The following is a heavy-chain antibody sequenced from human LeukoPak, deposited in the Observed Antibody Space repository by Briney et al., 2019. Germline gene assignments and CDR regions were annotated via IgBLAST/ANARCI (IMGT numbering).Heavy chain of an antibody. D-gene: IGHD6-13*01. Sequence: PGGSLRLSCAASGFRFSYFCMHWVRQAPGKGLDWVAFIWPDSSYIYYADSVKGRFTISRDNSKNTLYLQMNSLRAEDTAVYYCAKIVQYKAGAGTGLESWGQGSLVTVSP. V-gene: IGHV3-30*02. CDR1: GFRFSYFC. CDR2: IWPDSSYI. J-gene: IGHJ4*02. CDR3: AKIVQYKAGAGTGLES.